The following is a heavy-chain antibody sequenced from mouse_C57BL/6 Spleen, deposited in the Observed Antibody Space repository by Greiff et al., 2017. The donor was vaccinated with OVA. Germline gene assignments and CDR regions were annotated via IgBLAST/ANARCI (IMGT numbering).Heavy chain of an antibody. CDR2: IYPGSGST. CDR1: GYTFTSYW. J-gene: IGHJ4*01. V-gene: IGHV1-55*01. CDR3: ATPYYSNYDYAMDY. D-gene: IGHD2-5*01. Sequence: QVQLKQPGAELVKPGASVKMSCKASGYTFTSYWITWVKQRPGQGLEWIGDIYPGSGSTNYNEKFKSKATLTVDTSSSTAYMQLSSLTSEDSAVYYCATPYYSNYDYAMDYWGQGTSVTVSS.